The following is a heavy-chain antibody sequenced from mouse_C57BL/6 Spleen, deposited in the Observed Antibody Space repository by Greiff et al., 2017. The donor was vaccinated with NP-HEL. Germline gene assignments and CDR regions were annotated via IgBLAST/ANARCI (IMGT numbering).Heavy chain of an antibody. CDR1: GFTFSSYA. CDR2: ISDGGSYT. Sequence: EVKLMESGGGLVKPGGSLKLSCAASGFTFSSYAMSWVRQTPEKRLEWVATISDGGSYTYYPDNVKGRFTISRDNAKNNLYLQMSHLKSEDTAMYYCASLWLRRGVYFDYWGQGTTLTVSS. D-gene: IGHD2-2*01. CDR3: ASLWLRRGVYFDY. J-gene: IGHJ2*01. V-gene: IGHV5-4*03.